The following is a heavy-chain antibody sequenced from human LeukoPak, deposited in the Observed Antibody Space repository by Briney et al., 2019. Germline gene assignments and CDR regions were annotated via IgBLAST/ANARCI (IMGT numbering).Heavy chain of an antibody. J-gene: IGHJ4*02. D-gene: IGHD6-13*01. V-gene: IGHV3-30*04. Sequence: GGSLRLSCAASGFTFSSYALHWVRQASGKGLEWVAVISYDESDKYYADSVKGRFTISRDNSKNTLYLQMNSLRVEDTAVYYCARRWSFDHWGQGTLLTVSS. CDR3: ARRWSFDH. CDR1: GFTFSSYA. CDR2: ISYDESDK.